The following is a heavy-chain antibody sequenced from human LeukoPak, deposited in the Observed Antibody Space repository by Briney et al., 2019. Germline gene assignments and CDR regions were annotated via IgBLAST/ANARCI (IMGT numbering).Heavy chain of an antibody. V-gene: IGHV1-18*01. CDR3: ARDVPGSIGTTARFDP. CDR2: ISTYNVNT. D-gene: IGHD1-1*01. J-gene: IGHJ5*02. Sequence: ASVKVSCKSSDYTSSSYGISWMRQAPGQGLEWMGWISTYNVNTNYAQKFQGRVTMTTDTSTSTAYMELRSLRSDDTAVYYCARDVPGSIGTTARFDPWGQGTLVTVSS. CDR1: DYTSSSYG.